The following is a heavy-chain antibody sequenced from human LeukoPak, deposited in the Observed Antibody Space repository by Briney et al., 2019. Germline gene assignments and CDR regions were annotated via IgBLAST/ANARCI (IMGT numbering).Heavy chain of an antibody. CDR3: ARGKSSGYYLHFDY. Sequence: LETLSLTCTVSGGSISSYYWSWIRQPPGKGLEWIGYIYYSGSTNYNPSLKSRVTISVDTSKNQFSLKLSSVTAADTAVYYCARGKSSGYYLHFDYWGQGTLVTVSS. CDR2: IYYSGST. V-gene: IGHV4-59*01. CDR1: GGSISSYY. J-gene: IGHJ4*02. D-gene: IGHD3-22*01.